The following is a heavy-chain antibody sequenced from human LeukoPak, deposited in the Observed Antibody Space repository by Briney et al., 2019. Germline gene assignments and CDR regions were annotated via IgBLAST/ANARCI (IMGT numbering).Heavy chain of an antibody. CDR1: EFTFSSYA. Sequence: GGSLRLSCAASEFTFSSYAMHWVRQAPGKGLQWVALISYDGGNKYYADSVKGRFTISRDNSKNTLYLLMNSLRTEDTAVYYCAKSTPSRDGYNYDYWGQGTLVTVSS. D-gene: IGHD5-24*01. CDR2: ISYDGGNK. V-gene: IGHV3-30*01. J-gene: IGHJ4*02. CDR3: AKSTPSRDGYNYDY.